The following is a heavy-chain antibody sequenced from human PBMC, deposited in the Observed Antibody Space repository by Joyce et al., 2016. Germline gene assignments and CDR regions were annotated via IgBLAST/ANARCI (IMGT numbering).Heavy chain of an antibody. D-gene: IGHD3/OR15-3a*01. CDR1: GGSIISSGYF. V-gene: IGHV4-31*03. J-gene: IGHJ4*02. CDR2: IQYTGRT. CDR3: ARGNIFGLVLPPDFDY. Sequence: QVQLRESGPGVVKASQTLSLTCTVSGGSIISSGYFWSWIRQHPGKVREWIGYIQYTGRTYYNPSLKSRLTISVDTSQNHFSLKLRSVTAADTAVYYCARGNIFGLVLPPDFDYWGQGTLVTVSS.